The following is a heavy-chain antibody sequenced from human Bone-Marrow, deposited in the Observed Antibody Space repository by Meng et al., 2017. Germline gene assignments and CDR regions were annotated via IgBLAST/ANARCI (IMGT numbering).Heavy chain of an antibody. V-gene: IGHV3-48*03. Sequence: GESLKISCAASGFTFSSYEMNWVRQAPGKGLEWVSYISSSGSTIYYADSVKGRFTISRDNAKNSLYLQMNSLRAEDTALYYCAKGLTTVYYYGMDVWGQGTTVTVSS. D-gene: IGHD4-17*01. CDR1: GFTFSSYE. CDR2: ISSSGSTI. CDR3: AKGLTTVYYYGMDV. J-gene: IGHJ6*02.